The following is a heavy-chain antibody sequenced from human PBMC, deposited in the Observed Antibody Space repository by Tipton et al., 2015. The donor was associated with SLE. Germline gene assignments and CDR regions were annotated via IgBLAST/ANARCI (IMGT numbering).Heavy chain of an antibody. CDR1: GFTVSNNY. Sequence: SLRLSCAASGFTVSNNYMGWVRQAPGKGLEWVSVIFSGGSAYYGDSVKGRFTISRDNSKNTLYLQMNSLRAEDTAVYYCARTTHIVGATGGFDYWGQGTLVTVSS. D-gene: IGHD1-26*01. CDR3: ARTTHIVGATGGFDY. CDR2: IFSGGSA. J-gene: IGHJ4*02. V-gene: IGHV3-53*05.